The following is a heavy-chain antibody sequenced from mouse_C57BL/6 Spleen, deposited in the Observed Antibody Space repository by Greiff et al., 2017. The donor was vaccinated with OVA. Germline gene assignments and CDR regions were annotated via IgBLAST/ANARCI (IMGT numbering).Heavy chain of an antibody. Sequence: VKLQQPGAELVMPGASVKLSCKASGYTFTSYWMHWVKQRPGQGLEWIGEIDPSDSYTNYNQKFKGKSTLTVDKSSSTAYMQLSSLTSEDSAVYYCARRGTGFAYWGQGTLVTVSA. D-gene: IGHD3-3*01. V-gene: IGHV1-69*01. CDR2: IDPSDSYT. CDR3: ARRGTGFAY. J-gene: IGHJ3*01. CDR1: GYTFTSYW.